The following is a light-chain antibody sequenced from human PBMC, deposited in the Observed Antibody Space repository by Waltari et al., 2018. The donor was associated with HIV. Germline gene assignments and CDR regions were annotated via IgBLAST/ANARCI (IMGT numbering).Light chain of an antibody. J-gene: IGKJ1*01. CDR3: QQYYSPPPT. V-gene: IGKV4-1*01. Sequence: DVVMTQSPDALPVSLGERATINCKATHSVFYTPNAKNYIAWYQQRPGQAPKLLIYWASTREFGVSARFSGSGSGTNFTLTITSLQAEDVAVYYCQQYYSPPPTFGQGTKVEIK. CDR1: HSVFYTPNAKNY. CDR2: WAS.